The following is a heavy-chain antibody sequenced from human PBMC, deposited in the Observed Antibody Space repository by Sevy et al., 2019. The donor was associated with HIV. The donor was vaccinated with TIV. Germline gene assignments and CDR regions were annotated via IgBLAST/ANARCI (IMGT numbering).Heavy chain of an antibody. CDR1: GFTFSSYA. D-gene: IGHD3-9*01. Sequence: GGSLRLSCAASGFTFSSYAMHWVRQAPGKGLEWVAVISYDGSNKCYVDSVTGRLPISRDNSKNTLYLQMNSLRAEDTAVYYCARGAGSHYDILTGPFDYWGQGTLVTVSS. CDR2: ISYDGSNK. J-gene: IGHJ4*02. V-gene: IGHV3-30-3*01. CDR3: ARGAGSHYDILTGPFDY.